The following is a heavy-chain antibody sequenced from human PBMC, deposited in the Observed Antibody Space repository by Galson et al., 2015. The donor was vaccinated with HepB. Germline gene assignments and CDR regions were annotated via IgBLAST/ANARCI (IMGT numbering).Heavy chain of an antibody. V-gene: IGHV4-31*03. CDR3: ARDPSSNSNGMDV. D-gene: IGHD6-6*01. CDR1: GGSISSGGYY. Sequence: TLSLTCNVSGGSISSGGYYWSWIRQHPGKGLEWIAFIFYTGNSYYNPSLKSRVTISVDTSKNQFSLKLNSVTAADTAVYYCARDPSSNSNGMDVWGQGTMVTVSS. CDR2: IFYTGNS. J-gene: IGHJ6*02.